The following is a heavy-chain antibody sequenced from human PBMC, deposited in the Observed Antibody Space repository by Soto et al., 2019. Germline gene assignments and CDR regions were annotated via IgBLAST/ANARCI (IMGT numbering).Heavy chain of an antibody. CDR1: GFTFSSYA. J-gene: IGHJ5*02. CDR2: ISGSGGST. V-gene: IGHV3-23*01. CDR3: AKDEAYYDFWSGYSP. Sequence: AGGSLRLSCAASGFTFSSYAMSWVRQAPGKGLEWVSAISGSGGSTYYADSVKGRFTISRDNSKNTLYLQMNSLRAEDTAVYYCAKDEAYYDFWSGYSPWGQGTLVTVSS. D-gene: IGHD3-3*01.